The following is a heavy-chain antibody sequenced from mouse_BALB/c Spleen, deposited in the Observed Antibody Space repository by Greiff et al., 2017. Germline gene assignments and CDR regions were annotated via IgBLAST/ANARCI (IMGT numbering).Heavy chain of an antibody. CDR2: IYPGDGDT. J-gene: IGHJ3*01. CDR1: GYTFTSYW. Sequence: VKVVESGAELARPGASVKLSCKASGYTFTSYWMQWVKQRPGQGLEWIGAIYPGDGDTRYTQKFKGKATLTADKSSSTAYMQLSSLASEDSAVYYCARFAYWGQGTLVTVSA. CDR3: ARFAY. V-gene: IGHV1-87*01.